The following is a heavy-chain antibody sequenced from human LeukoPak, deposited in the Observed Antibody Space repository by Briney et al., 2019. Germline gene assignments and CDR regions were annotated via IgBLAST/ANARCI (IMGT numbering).Heavy chain of an antibody. J-gene: IGHJ4*02. CDR1: GFTFSSYS. D-gene: IGHD6-19*01. V-gene: IGHV3-21*01. Sequence: GGSLRLSCAGSGFTFSSYSMNWVRQAPGKGLEWVASISSSSSYIYYADSVKGRFTISRDNAKNSLYLQMNSLRAEDTAVYYCARDGYSSGWALDYWGQGTLVTVSS. CDR2: ISSSSSYI. CDR3: ARDGYSSGWALDY.